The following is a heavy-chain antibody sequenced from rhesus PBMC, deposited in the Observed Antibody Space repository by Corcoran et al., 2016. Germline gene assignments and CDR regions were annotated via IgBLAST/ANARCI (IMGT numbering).Heavy chain of an antibody. CDR3: ARDRPSNDRFDV. J-gene: IGHJ5-1*01. CDR2: IYGSGGNT. D-gene: IGHD4-23*01. V-gene: IGHV4S6*01. Sequence: QVQLQESGPGLVKPSETLPLTCAVSGASLSSAYLSWIGQPPGKGLEWIGRIYGSGGNTDYNHALKSRVTISMDRSKNQFSLKLSSVTVADTAVYYCARDRPSNDRFDVWGAGLLVTVSP. CDR1: GASLSSAY.